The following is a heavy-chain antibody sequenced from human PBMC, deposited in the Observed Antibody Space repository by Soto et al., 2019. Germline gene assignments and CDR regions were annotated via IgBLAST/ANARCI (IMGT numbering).Heavy chain of an antibody. CDR2: ITESGGTT. Sequence: EVQLLESGGGLVQPGGSLRLSCAASGFTFSSYAMSWVRQAQGKGLEWLSAITESGGTTYHANSVKGRFTISRDNSKNTLYLQINSLRAEDTALYFCAKGRSATGFQHRGQGTRVTVSS. V-gene: IGHV3-23*01. J-gene: IGHJ1*01. CDR1: GFTFSSYA. CDR3: AKGRSATGFQH.